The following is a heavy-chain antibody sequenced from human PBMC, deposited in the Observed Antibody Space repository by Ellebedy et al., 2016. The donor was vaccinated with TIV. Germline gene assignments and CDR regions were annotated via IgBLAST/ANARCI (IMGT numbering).Heavy chain of an antibody. CDR3: TRAPEYDFIIDH. D-gene: IGHD2/OR15-2a*01. V-gene: IGHV3-49*04. Sequence: GGSLRLXCVASGFTFNNFRMHWVRQAPGKGLEWVGFIRRHSYDSTPQYGGSVSGRFTISRDDSKSIVFLQMNSLKGEDTAVYYCTRAPEYDFIIDHWGQGSLVTVSS. J-gene: IGHJ4*02. CDR2: IRRHSYDSTP. CDR1: GFTFNNFR.